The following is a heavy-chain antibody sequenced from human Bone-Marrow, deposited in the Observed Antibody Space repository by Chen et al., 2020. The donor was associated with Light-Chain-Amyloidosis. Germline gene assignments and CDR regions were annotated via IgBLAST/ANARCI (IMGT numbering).Heavy chain of an antibody. CDR2: VSGSTVST. CDR1: GFNFSSFG. Sequence: LVQPGGSLRLSCATSGFNFSSFGMSWVRQAPGKGLEWVSTVSGSTVSTYYAGAVKGRFIISRDNSKSTLCLQMNSLRAGDTAVYFCTRKGGYFDFWGQGSLVTVSS. D-gene: IGHD3-10*01. J-gene: IGHJ4*02. V-gene: IGHV3-23*01. CDR3: TRKGGYFDF.